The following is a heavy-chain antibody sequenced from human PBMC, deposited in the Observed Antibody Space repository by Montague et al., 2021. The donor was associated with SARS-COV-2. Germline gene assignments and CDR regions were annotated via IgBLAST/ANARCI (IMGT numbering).Heavy chain of an antibody. CDR1: GGSISSYY. J-gene: IGHJ5*02. CDR2: IYYSGST. V-gene: IGHV4-59*01. Sequence: SETLSLTCTVSGGSISSYYWSWIRQPPGKGLEWIGYIYYSGSTNYNPSLKSRVTISVDTSKNQFSLKLSSVTAADTAVYYCARGLPTVRRVIRWFDPWGQGTLVTVSS. CDR3: ARGLPTVRRVIRWFDP. D-gene: IGHD3-10*01.